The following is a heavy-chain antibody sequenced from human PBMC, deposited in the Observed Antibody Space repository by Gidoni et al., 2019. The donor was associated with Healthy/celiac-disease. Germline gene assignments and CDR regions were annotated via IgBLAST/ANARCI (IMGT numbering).Heavy chain of an antibody. CDR1: GATFSSYA. D-gene: IGHD2-15*01. V-gene: IGHV1-69*01. CDR2: IIPIFGTA. Sequence: EQLVQSGAEVKKPGSSVKVSCKASGATFSSYAISWVRQAPGQGLEWMGGIIPIFGTANYAQKFQGRVTITADESTSTAYMELSSLRSEDTAVYYCARSNKYCSGRGSEAFFVCYFDYWGQGTLVTVSS. J-gene: IGHJ4*02. CDR3: ARSNKYCSGRGSEAFFVCYFDY.